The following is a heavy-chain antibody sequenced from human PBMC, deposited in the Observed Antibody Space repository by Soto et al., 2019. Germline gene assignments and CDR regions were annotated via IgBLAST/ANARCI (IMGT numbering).Heavy chain of an antibody. Sequence: SETLSLTCAVSVGSISSSNWWGWVRQPPGKGLEWIGEIYHSGNTNYNPSLKSRVTMSVDKSKNQFSLKLSSVTAADTAVYYCARAKGNGDNWFDPWGQGTLVTVSS. CDR1: VGSISSSNW. V-gene: IGHV4-4*02. D-gene: IGHD4-4*01. J-gene: IGHJ5*02. CDR2: IYHSGNT. CDR3: ARAKGNGDNWFDP.